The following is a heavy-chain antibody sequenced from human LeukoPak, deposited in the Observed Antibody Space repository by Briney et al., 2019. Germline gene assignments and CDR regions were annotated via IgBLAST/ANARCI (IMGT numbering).Heavy chain of an antibody. Sequence: ASVKVSCKASGYTFTSYAIHWVRQAPGQRLEWMGWINTGSGNTKYSEKLQGRFSITRDTSASTAYMDLRSLRSEDTAVYYCARESFGTSRPSDYWGQRTLVTVSS. V-gene: IGHV1-3*04. D-gene: IGHD1-7*01. J-gene: IGHJ4*02. CDR1: GYTFTSYA. CDR3: ARESFGTSRPSDY. CDR2: INTGSGNT.